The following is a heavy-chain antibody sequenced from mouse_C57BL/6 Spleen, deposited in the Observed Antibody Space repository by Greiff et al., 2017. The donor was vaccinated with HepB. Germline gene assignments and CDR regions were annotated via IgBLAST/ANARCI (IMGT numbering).Heavy chain of an antibody. CDR1: GYTFTSYW. CDR2: IDPSDSYT. CDR3: ASYYGSSLPFDY. J-gene: IGHJ2*01. V-gene: IGHV1-59*01. D-gene: IGHD1-1*01. Sequence: QVQLQQPGAELVRPGTSVKLSCKASGYTFTSYWMHWVKQRPGQGLEWIGVIDPSDSYTNYNQKFKGKATLTVDTSSSTAYMQRSSLTSEDSAVYYCASYYGSSLPFDYWGQGTTLTVSS.